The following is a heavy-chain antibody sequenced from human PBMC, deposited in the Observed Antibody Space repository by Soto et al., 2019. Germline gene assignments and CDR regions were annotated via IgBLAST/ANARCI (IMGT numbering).Heavy chain of an antibody. D-gene: IGHD6-13*01. Sequence: HPGGSLRLSCTASGFIFSSYGIHWVRQAPGKGLEWVAFISYEGSSQHYADSVKGRFTISRDNAENTLYLQMSSLRDDDTAVYYCAKGIAHFDSWGQGTLVTVSS. CDR2: ISYEGSSQ. J-gene: IGHJ4*02. CDR3: AKGIAHFDS. V-gene: IGHV3-30*02. CDR1: GFIFSSYG.